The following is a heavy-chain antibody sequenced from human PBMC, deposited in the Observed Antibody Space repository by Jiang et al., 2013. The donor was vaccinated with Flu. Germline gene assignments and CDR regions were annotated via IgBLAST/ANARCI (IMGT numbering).Heavy chain of an antibody. J-gene: IGHJ5*02. D-gene: IGHD4-23*01. Sequence: VQLLESGGGLVQPGGSLRLSCAASGFTFSSYWMSWVRQAPGKGLEWVANIKQDGSEKYYVDSLWGRFTISRDNAKNSLFLQMNSLRAEDTAVYYCARDKGADYGGNSGWFDPWGQGTLVTVSS. V-gene: IGHV3-7*01. CDR3: ARDKGADYGGNSGWFDP. CDR1: GFTFSSYW. CDR2: IKQDGSEK.